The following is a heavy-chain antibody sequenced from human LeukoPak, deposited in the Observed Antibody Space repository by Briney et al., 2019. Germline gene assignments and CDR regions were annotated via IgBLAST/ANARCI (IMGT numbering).Heavy chain of an antibody. Sequence: GGSLKLSCAASGFTFSGSAMHWVRQASGEGLEWIGRIRSKANSYATTYAASVKGRFTISRDDSKNTAYLQMDSLKTEDTAVYYCTSRLTTVTTSDYWGQGTLVTVSS. J-gene: IGHJ4*02. D-gene: IGHD4-17*01. CDR2: IRSKANSYAT. CDR3: TSRLTTVTTSDY. V-gene: IGHV3-73*01. CDR1: GFTFSGSA.